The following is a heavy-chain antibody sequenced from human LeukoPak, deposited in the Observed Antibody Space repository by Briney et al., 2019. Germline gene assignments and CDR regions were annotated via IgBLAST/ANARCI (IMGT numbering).Heavy chain of an antibody. Sequence: PSETLSLTCTVSGASINSGDSYWSWVRQPPGKGLEWVGYIYYSANAYYNPSLKSRVTISVDTSKNRFSLKLNSVTAADTAVYYCARNLVGEGNYVAYFDYWGQGTLVTVSS. CDR1: GASINSGDSY. D-gene: IGHD3-16*01. J-gene: IGHJ4*02. V-gene: IGHV4-30-4*08. CDR2: IYYSANA. CDR3: ARNLVGEGNYVAYFDY.